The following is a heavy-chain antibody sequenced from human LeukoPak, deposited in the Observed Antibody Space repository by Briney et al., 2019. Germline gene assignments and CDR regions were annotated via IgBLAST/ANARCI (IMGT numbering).Heavy chain of an antibody. D-gene: IGHD3-10*01. J-gene: IGHJ4*02. CDR3: ARAMRYYYGSGSYPNFDY. V-gene: IGHV1-18*01. CDR2: MNPNNGNT. CDR1: GYTFTSYD. Sequence: GASVKVSCKASGYTFTSYDINWVRQATGQGLEWMGWMNPNNGNTNYAQKLQGRVTMTTDTSTSTAYMELRSLRSDDTAVYYCARAMRYYYGSGSYPNFDYWGQGTLVTVSS.